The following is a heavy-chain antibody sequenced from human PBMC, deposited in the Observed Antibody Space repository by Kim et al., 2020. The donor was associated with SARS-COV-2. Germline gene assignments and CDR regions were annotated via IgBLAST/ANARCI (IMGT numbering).Heavy chain of an antibody. D-gene: IGHD3-10*01. J-gene: IGHJ4*02. CDR2: ISGTGGAT. CDR1: GLTFGSYA. CDR3: AKGRELYYYGLGSAFDT. Sequence: GGSLRLSCAASGLTFGSYAMIWVRLAPGKGLEWVSIISGTGGATDYADSVKGRFTISRDNSKNTLYLQMNSLRAEDTAVYYCAKGRELYYYGLGSAFDTWGQGTLVTVSS. V-gene: IGHV3-23*01.